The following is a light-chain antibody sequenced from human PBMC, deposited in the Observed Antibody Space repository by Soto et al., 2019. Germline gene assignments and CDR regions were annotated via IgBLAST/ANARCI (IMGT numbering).Light chain of an antibody. J-gene: IGLJ1*01. CDR3: SSYTSSSIYV. CDR1: SSNIGAGFD. V-gene: IGLV1-40*01. Sequence: QSVLTQPPSVSGAPGQRVTISCTGSSSNIGAGFDVHWYHQIAGTAPKLLIYGNSNRPSGVPDRFSGSKSGTSASLAINGLQAEDEADYYCSSYTSSSIYVFGTGTKLTVL. CDR2: GNS.